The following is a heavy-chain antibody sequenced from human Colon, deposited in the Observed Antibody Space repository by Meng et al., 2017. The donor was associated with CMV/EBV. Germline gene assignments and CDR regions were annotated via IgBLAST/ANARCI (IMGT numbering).Heavy chain of an antibody. D-gene: IGHD6-13*01. J-gene: IGHJ4*02. CDR2: IYPGDSDT. Sequence: GESLKISCKGSGYSFTGYWIGWVRQMPGKGLEGMGIIYPGDSDTRYSPSFQGQVTISANKSISTAYLQWSSLKASDTAMYYCARLVASAGRWDYFDYWGQGTLVTVSS. CDR1: GYSFTGYW. CDR3: ARLVASAGRWDYFDY. V-gene: IGHV5-51*01.